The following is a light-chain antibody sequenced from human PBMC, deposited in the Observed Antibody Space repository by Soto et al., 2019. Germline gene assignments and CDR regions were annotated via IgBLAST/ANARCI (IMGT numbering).Light chain of an antibody. CDR3: QSYDSSLSGSRVV. CDR1: SSNIGAGYD. V-gene: IGLV1-40*01. J-gene: IGLJ2*01. Sequence: QSVLTQPPSVSGAPGQRVTISCTGSSSNIGAGYDVHWYQQLPGTAPKLLIYGNINRPSGVPDRFSGSKSGTSGSLAITGLQAEDEADYYCQSYDSSLSGSRVVFGGGTKVTVL. CDR2: GNI.